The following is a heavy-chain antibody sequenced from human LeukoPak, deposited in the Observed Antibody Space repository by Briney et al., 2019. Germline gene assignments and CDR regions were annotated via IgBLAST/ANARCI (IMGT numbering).Heavy chain of an antibody. D-gene: IGHD3-10*01. Sequence: KPGESLKISCKGSGHSFTSYWIGWVRQMPGKGLEWMGIIYPGDSGTRYSPSFQGQVTISADKSISTAYLQWSSLKASDTAMYYCARLELYYYGSGSYPPPDYWGQGTLVTVSS. CDR3: ARLELYYYGSGSYPPPDY. V-gene: IGHV5-51*03. CDR2: IYPGDSGT. CDR1: GHSFTSYW. J-gene: IGHJ4*02.